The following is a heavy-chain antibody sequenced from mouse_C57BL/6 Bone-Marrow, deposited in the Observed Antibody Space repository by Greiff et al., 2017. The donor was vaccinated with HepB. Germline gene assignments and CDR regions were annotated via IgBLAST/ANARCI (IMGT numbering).Heavy chain of an antibody. CDR2: ISSGGDYI. V-gene: IGHV5-9-1*02. D-gene: IGHD2-2*01. J-gene: IGHJ4*01. CDR1: GFTFSSYA. Sequence: EVHLVESGEGLVKPGGSLKLSCAASGFTFSSYAMSWVRQTPEKRLEWVAYISSGGDYIYYADTVKGRFTISRDNARNTLYLQMSSLKSEDTAMYYCTRPYGYDYSYAMDYWGQGTSVTVSS. CDR3: TRPYGYDYSYAMDY.